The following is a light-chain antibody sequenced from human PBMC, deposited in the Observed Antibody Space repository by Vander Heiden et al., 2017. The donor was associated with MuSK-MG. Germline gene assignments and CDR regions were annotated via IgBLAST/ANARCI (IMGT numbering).Light chain of an antibody. CDR3: QQTYSNPPIT. V-gene: IGKV1-39*01. Sequence: DIQMTQSPASLSASGGDRVTITCRASQSISSYLTWYQQKPGKAPKLLTHAAPSLQRGVPSRFSGSGYGKDSTLTISRRQPDDFATYYCQQTYSNPPITFGQGTLVEIK. J-gene: IGKJ5*01. CDR1: QSISSY. CDR2: AAP.